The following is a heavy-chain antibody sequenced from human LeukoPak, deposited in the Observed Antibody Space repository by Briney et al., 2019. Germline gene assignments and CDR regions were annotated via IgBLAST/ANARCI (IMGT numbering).Heavy chain of an antibody. Sequence: PSETLSLTCTVSGGSISSGSYYWSWIRQPAGKGLEWIGRIYTSGSTNYNPSLKSRVTISVDTPKNQFSLKLSSVTAADTAVYYCAREAGYYYYMDVWGKGTTVTVSS. J-gene: IGHJ6*03. CDR2: IYTSGST. CDR1: GGSISSGSYY. CDR3: AREAGYYYYMDV. V-gene: IGHV4-61*02.